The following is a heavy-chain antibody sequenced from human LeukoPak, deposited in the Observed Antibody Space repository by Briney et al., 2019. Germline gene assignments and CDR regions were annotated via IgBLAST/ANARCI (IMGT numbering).Heavy chain of an antibody. CDR1: GFTFSSYS. CDR3: ARGVVVPAARGGFDY. V-gene: IGHV3-21*04. D-gene: IGHD2-2*01. J-gene: IGHJ4*02. CDR2: ISSSSSYI. Sequence: GGSLRLSCAASGFTFSSYSMNWVRQAPGKGLECVSSISSSSSYIYYADSVKGRFTISRDNAKNSLYLQMNSLRAEDTALYYCARGVVVPAARGGFDYWGQGTLVTVSS.